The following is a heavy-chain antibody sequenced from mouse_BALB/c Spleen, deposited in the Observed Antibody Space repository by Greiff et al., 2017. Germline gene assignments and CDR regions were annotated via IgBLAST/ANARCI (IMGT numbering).Heavy chain of an antibody. CDR1: GFTFSNYW. CDR3: TRGTENYFDY. CDR2: IRLKSNNYAT. D-gene: IGHD3-3*01. V-gene: IGHV6-6*02. J-gene: IGHJ2*01. Sequence: DVMLVESGGGLVQPGGSMKLSCVASGFTFSNYWMNWVRQSPEKGLEWVAEIRLKSNNYATHYAESVKGRFTISRDDSKSSVYLQMNNLRAEDTGIYYCTRGTENYFDYWGQGTTLTVSS.